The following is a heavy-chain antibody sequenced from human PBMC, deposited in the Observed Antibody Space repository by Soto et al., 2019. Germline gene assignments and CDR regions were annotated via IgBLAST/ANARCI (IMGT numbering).Heavy chain of an antibody. CDR2: IGGRGDSP. J-gene: IGHJ4*01. V-gene: IGHV3-23*01. D-gene: IGHD6-19*01. CDR3: AHDLIYGYNSGVPFDY. Sequence: EVQLLASGGGLVQPGGSLRRSCAASGFTFSSYAMSWVRLAPGKGLEWVSAIGGRGDSPYYADSVKGRFTISRDNSRDTLYLQMNSRRAEDTAVYYWAHDLIYGYNSGVPFDYWCDGTLVTVSA. CDR1: GFTFSSYA.